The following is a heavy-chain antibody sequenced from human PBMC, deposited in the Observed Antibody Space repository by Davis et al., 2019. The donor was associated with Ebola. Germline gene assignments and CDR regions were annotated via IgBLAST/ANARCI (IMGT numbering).Heavy chain of an antibody. J-gene: IGHJ5*02. CDR1: GGSISSGDYY. Sequence: PSETLSLTCTVSGGSISSGDYYWSWIRQPPGKGLEWIGYIYYSGSTNYNPSLKSRVTISVDTSKNQFSLKLSSVTAADTAVYYCARHVRYNNWFDPWGQGTLVTVSS. CDR2: IYYSGST. CDR3: ARHVRYNNWFDP. V-gene: IGHV4-30-4*08. D-gene: IGHD1-1*01.